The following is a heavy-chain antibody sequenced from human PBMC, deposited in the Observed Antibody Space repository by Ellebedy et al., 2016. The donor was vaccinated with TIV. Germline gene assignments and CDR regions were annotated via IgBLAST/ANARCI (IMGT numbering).Heavy chain of an antibody. CDR3: ARGRDYDILTGYLNYFDY. D-gene: IGHD3-9*01. CDR1: GGTFSSYA. J-gene: IGHJ4*02. Sequence: SVKVSCXASGGTFSSYAISWVRQAPGQGLEWMGGIIPIFGTANYAQKFQGRVTITADKSTSTAYMELSSLRSEDTAVYYCARGRDYDILTGYLNYFDYWGQGTLVTVSS. CDR2: IIPIFGTA. V-gene: IGHV1-69*06.